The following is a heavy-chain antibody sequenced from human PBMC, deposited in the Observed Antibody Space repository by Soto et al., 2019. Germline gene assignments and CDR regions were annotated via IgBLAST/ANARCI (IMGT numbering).Heavy chain of an antibody. Sequence: GGSLRLSCAASGFTFSSYAMGWVRQAPGKGLEWVSAISNSGGSTYYADSVKGRFTLSRDNSKSTLYLLMNSLRVEDTAIYYCAKGDISSSWYVDYWGQGTLVTVSS. CDR2: ISNSGGST. V-gene: IGHV3-23*01. CDR3: AKGDISSSWYVDY. D-gene: IGHD6-13*01. CDR1: GFTFSSYA. J-gene: IGHJ4*01.